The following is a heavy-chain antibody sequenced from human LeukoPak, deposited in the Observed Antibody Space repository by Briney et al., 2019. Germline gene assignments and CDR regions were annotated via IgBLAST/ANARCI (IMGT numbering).Heavy chain of an antibody. Sequence: GRSLRLSCAASGFTFDDYAMHWVRQAPGKGLEWVSGIRWNSGSIGYADSVKGRFTISRDNAKNSLYLQMNSLRAEDTALYYCAKDIVATRAYYFDYWGQGTLVTVSS. CDR2: IRWNSGSI. CDR3: AKDIVATRAYYFDY. J-gene: IGHJ4*02. V-gene: IGHV3-9*01. CDR1: GFTFDDYA. D-gene: IGHD5-12*01.